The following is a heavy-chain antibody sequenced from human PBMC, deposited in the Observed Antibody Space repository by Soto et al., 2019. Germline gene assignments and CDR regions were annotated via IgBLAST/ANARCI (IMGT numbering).Heavy chain of an antibody. CDR3: ARNQPQRYCSGGTCRPAYGMDV. J-gene: IGHJ6*02. CDR2: IYYSGDT. Sequence: SETLSLTCTVSGGSISSDSFYWAWIRQPPGKGLEWIGIIYYSGDTYYNPSLAGRLTTSVDTSNQFSLTLRSVTAADTALYYCARNQPQRYCSGGTCRPAYGMDVWGQGTTVTVSS. V-gene: IGHV4-39*01. CDR1: GGSISSDSFY. D-gene: IGHD2-15*01.